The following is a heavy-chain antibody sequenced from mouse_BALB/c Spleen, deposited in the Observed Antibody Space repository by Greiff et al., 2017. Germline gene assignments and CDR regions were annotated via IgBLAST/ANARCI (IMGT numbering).Heavy chain of an antibody. CDR2: IYPGDGST. CDR3: ARSGGYYAMDY. V-gene: IGHV1-54*01. CDR1: GYAFTNYL. Sequence: VQLQQSGAELVRPGTSVKVSCKASGYAFTNYLIEWVKQRPGQGLEWIGWIYPGDGSTKYNEKFKGKATLTADKSSSTAYMQLSSLTSENSAVYFCARSGGYYAMDYWGQGTSVTVSS. J-gene: IGHJ4*01.